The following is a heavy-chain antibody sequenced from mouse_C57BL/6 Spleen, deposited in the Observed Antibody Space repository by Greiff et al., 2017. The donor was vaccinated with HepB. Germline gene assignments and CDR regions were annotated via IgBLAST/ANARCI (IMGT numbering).Heavy chain of an antibody. D-gene: IGHD1-1*01. CDR1: GFNIKDDY. Sequence: EVQLQQSGAELVRPGASVKLSCTASGFNIKDDYMHWVKQRPEQGLEWIGWIDPENGDTEYASKFQGKATITADTSSNTAYLQLSSLTSEDTAVYYCTTPPHYYGSRMDYWGQGTSVTVSS. CDR2: IDPENGDT. J-gene: IGHJ4*01. CDR3: TTPPHYYGSRMDY. V-gene: IGHV14-4*01.